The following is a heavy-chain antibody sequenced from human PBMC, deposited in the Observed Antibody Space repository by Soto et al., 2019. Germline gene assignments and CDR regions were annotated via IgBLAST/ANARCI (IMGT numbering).Heavy chain of an antibody. CDR1: GYTFTSYG. J-gene: IGHJ6*03. V-gene: IGHV1-18*01. CDR3: ARVNCGHREGISVGYYYYYMDV. CDR2: ISAYNGNT. Sequence: QVQLVQSGAEVKKPGASVQVSCKASGYTFTSYGISWVRQAPAQGLEWIGWISAYNGNTNYAQKPQGRVTMTTDTATSTAYMELRSLGSDDTAVYYCARVNCGHREGISVGYYYYYMDVWGKGTTVTVSS. D-gene: IGHD6-13*01.